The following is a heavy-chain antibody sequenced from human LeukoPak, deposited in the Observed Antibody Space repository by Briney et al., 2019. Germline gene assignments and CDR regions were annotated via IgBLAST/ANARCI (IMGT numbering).Heavy chain of an antibody. Sequence: GGSLRLSCAASGFTFDDYAMHWIRQAPGKGLEWVSGISWNSGSIGYADSVKGRFTISRDNAKNSLYLQMNSLRAEDTALYYCAKDSRREYSSGWYGYWGQGTLVTVSS. CDR1: GFTFDDYA. V-gene: IGHV3-9*01. CDR2: ISWNSGSI. CDR3: AKDSRREYSSGWYGY. J-gene: IGHJ4*02. D-gene: IGHD6-19*01.